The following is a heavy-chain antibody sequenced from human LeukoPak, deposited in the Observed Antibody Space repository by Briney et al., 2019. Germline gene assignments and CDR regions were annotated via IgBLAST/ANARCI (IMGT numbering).Heavy chain of an antibody. CDR3: ASQLGWLPQDADYFQY. CDR1: GFTFSSYS. D-gene: IGHD3-22*01. V-gene: IGHV3-48*01. CDR2: MSSSSSTI. Sequence: GGSLRPSCAASGFTFSSYSMNWVRQAPGKGLEWVSYMSSSSSTIYYADSVKGRFTISRDNAKNSLYLQMNSLRAEDAALYYCASQLGWLPQDADYFQYWCQGTLVTVSS. J-gene: IGHJ1*01.